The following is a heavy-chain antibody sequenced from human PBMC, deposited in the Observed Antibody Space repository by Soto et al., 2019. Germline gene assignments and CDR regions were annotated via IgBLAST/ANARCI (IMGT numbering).Heavy chain of an antibody. CDR1: GFIFSAYG. Sequence: QVQLVESGGGVVQPGRSLRLSCAASGFIFSAYGMHWVRQAPGKGLERVAMIYYDGNNKYYADSVKGRFTISRDNSKNTPQPQMNSLRAADTAVDYCARVGGTVTSDYWGQGTLVIVSS. V-gene: IGHV3-33*01. J-gene: IGHJ4*02. D-gene: IGHD4-17*01. CDR2: IYYDGNNK. CDR3: ARVGGTVTSDY.